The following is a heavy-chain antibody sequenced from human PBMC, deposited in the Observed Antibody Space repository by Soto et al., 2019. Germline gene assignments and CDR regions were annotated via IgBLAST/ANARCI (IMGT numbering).Heavy chain of an antibody. J-gene: IGHJ4*02. CDR3: ARSPRSSPYFDY. Sequence: GESLKISCQCAGYTFSNFWIAWVRQLPGKGLEWMGIIYPGDYETRYSPSFHGKVTISADRSIGTAYLQWSSLEASDSAFYFCARSPRSSPYFDYWGQGALVTVSS. V-gene: IGHV5-51*01. D-gene: IGHD6-13*01. CDR2: IYPGDYET. CDR1: GYTFSNFW.